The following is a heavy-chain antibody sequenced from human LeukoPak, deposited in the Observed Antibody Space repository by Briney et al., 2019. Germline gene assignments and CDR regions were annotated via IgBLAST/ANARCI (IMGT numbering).Heavy chain of an antibody. CDR1: GFTFSSYW. J-gene: IGHJ4*02. D-gene: IGHD1-1*01. Sequence: PGGSLRLSCAASGFTFSSYWMSWVRQAPGKGLEWVANINQDGSAKYYVDSLKGRFTISRDNIGNSLYLQLKSLTADDTAVYFCARAATTGTVDYWGQGTLVTVSS. V-gene: IGHV3-7*01. CDR2: INQDGSAK. CDR3: ARAATTGTVDY.